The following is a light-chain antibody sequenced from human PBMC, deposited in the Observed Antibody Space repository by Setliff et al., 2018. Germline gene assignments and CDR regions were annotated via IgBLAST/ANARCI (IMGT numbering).Light chain of an antibody. Sequence: QSALTQPASVSGSPGQSITISCSGTSSDVGSYDLVSWYQQHPGKAPKLIIYDVTKRPSGISDRFSGSKSGSTASLTISGLQAEDEAHYYCSSYTSISTLFGGGTKVTVL. V-gene: IGLV2-14*03. J-gene: IGLJ2*01. CDR1: SSDVGSYDL. CDR2: DVT. CDR3: SSYTSISTL.